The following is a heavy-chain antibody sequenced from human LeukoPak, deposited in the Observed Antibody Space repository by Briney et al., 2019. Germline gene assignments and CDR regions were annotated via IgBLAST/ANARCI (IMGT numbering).Heavy chain of an antibody. CDR3: ARARARVTMVRGVIPGWFDP. Sequence: SQTLSLTCAVSGGSISSGGYSWSWLRQPPGKGLEWIGYIYHSGSTYYNPSLKSRVTISVDRSKNQFSLKLSSVTAADTAVYYCARARARVTMVRGVIPGWFDPWGQGTLVTVSS. CDR1: GGSISSGGYS. CDR2: IYHSGST. J-gene: IGHJ5*02. D-gene: IGHD3-10*01. V-gene: IGHV4-30-2*01.